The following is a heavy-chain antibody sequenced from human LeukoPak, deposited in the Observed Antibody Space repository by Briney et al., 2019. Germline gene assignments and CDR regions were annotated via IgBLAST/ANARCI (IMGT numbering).Heavy chain of an antibody. CDR3: ARHILGDGYPPF. D-gene: IGHD5-24*01. J-gene: IGHJ4*02. CDR2: INPNSGGT. Sequence: ASVKVSCKASGYTFTAYSMHWVRQAPGQGLEWMGWINPNSGGTNYAQKFQGRVTMTRDTSISTAYMKLSRLRSDDTAVYYCARHILGDGYPPFWGQGTLVTVSS. V-gene: IGHV1-2*02. CDR1: GYTFTAYS.